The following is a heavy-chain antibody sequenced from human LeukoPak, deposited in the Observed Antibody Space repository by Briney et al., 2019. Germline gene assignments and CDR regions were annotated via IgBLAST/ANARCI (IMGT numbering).Heavy chain of an antibody. Sequence: SQTLSLTCAISGDSVSSNSAAWNWIRQSPSRGLEWLGRTYYRSKWYNDYAVSVKSRITINPDTSKNQFSLQLNSVTPEDTAVYYCARGRLWFGELIYWFDPWGQGTLVTVSS. CDR1: GDSVSSNSAA. V-gene: IGHV6-1*01. CDR2: TYYRSKWYN. J-gene: IGHJ5*02. D-gene: IGHD3-10*01. CDR3: ARGRLWFGELIYWFDP.